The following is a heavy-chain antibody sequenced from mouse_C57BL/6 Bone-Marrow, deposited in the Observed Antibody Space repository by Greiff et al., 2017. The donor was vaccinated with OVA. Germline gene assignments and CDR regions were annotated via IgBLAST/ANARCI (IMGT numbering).Heavy chain of an antibody. D-gene: IGHD3-1*01. CDR2: IDPANGNT. Sequence: VQLQQSVAELVRPGASVKLSCTASGFNIKHSYMHWVKQRPEKGLEWIGRIDPANGNTKYDAKFKGKATITADTSSNTAYLHLSSLTSEDTAIYYCARGGYSMGYWGQGTTLTVSS. CDR3: ARGGYSMGY. CDR1: GFNIKHSY. V-gene: IGHV14-3*01. J-gene: IGHJ2*01.